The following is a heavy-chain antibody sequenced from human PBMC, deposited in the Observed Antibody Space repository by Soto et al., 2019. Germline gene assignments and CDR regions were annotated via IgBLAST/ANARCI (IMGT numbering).Heavy chain of an antibody. J-gene: IGHJ5*02. CDR1: GFSPSTSGVG. CDR2: IYWDDDK. Sequence: SCPTLVNPTQTLTLTCTFSGFSPSTSGVGVGWIRQPPGKALEWLALIYWDDDKRYSPSLRSRLAITNDTSKNQVGLTMTNMDPVDTATHYCARHGYSSGWASLGPWGQGTRVTVSS. CDR3: ARHGYSSGWASLGP. V-gene: IGHV2-5*02. D-gene: IGHD6-19*01.